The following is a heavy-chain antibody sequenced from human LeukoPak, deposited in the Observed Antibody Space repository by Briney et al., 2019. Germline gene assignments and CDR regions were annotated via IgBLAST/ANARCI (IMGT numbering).Heavy chain of an antibody. Sequence: ASVKVSCKASGYTFSNYYVHWVRQAPGQGLEWMGVISPSSGSYPSSGYTKYAQKFQGRVTMTRDTSTSTVYMDLSSLRSEDTAVYYCAREASGGYFDYWGQGTLVTVSS. J-gene: IGHJ4*02. CDR2: ISPSSGSYPSSGYT. D-gene: IGHD4-23*01. V-gene: IGHV1-46*01. CDR1: GYTFSNYY. CDR3: AREASGGYFDY.